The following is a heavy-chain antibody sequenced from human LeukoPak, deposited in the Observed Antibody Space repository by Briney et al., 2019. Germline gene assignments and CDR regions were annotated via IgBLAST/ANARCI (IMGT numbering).Heavy chain of an antibody. CDR2: ISSSSSYI. J-gene: IGHJ5*02. CDR1: RFTFSSYS. V-gene: IGHV3-21*01. CDR3: ARSSSPNWFDP. D-gene: IGHD6-13*01. Sequence: GGSLRLSCAASRFTFSSYSMNWVRQAPGKGLEWVSSISSSSSYIYYADSVKGRFTISRDNAKNSLYLQMNSLRAEDTAVHYCARSSSPNWFDPWGQGTLVTVSS.